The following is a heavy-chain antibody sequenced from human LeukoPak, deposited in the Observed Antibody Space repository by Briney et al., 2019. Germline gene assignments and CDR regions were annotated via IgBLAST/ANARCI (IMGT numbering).Heavy chain of an antibody. J-gene: IGHJ4*02. CDR3: AKDFYSSGWYFDY. D-gene: IGHD6-19*01. CDR1: GFTFSSYG. CDR2: ISYDGSNK. Sequence: PGGSLRLSCAASGFTFSSYGMHWVRQAPGKGLEWVAFISYDGSNKYYADSVKGRFTISRDNSKNTLYLQMNSLRAEDMAVYYCAKDFYSSGWYFDYWGQGTLVTVST. V-gene: IGHV3-30*18.